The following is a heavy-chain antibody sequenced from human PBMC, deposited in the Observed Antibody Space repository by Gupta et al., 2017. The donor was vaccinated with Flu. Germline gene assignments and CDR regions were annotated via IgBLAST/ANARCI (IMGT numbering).Heavy chain of an antibody. Sequence: TCTVYGGSFSDFWWTWIRQPPGKGLEWIGEVNPITGVTKYTPSLKSRVIISADTSKNQFSLSLSSVTAADTAVYYCARAPPWALDFWDQGALVTVAS. V-gene: IGHV4-34*01. J-gene: IGHJ4*02. D-gene: IGHD7-27*01. CDR3: ARAPPWALDF. CDR2: VNPITGVT. CDR1: GGSFSDFW.